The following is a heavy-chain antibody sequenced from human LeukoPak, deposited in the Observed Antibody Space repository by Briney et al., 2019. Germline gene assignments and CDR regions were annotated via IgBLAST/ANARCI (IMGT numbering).Heavy chain of an antibody. Sequence: GGSLRLSCAASGFTFSDYYMSWIRQAPGKGLEGVSYISSSSSYTNYADSVKGRFTISRDNAKNSLYLQMNSQRAEDTAVYYCARTPRYCSGGSCFDYWGQGTLVTVSS. V-gene: IGHV3-11*06. CDR3: ARTPRYCSGGSCFDY. CDR2: ISSSSSYT. CDR1: GFTFSDYY. D-gene: IGHD2-15*01. J-gene: IGHJ4*02.